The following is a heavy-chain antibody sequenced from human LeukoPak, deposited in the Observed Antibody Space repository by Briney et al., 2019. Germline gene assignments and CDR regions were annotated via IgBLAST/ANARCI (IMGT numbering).Heavy chain of an antibody. V-gene: IGHV4-39*01. CDR2: IYYSGST. J-gene: IGHJ4*02. CDR3: ARLGGANEDYFDY. CDR1: GGSISSSSYY. Sequence: SETLSLSCTVSGGSISSSSYYWGWIRHPPGKGLEWIGSIYYSGSTYYNPSLKSRVTISVDTSKNQSSLKLSSVTAADTAVYYCARLGGANEDYFDYWGQGTLVTVSS. D-gene: IGHD3-16*01.